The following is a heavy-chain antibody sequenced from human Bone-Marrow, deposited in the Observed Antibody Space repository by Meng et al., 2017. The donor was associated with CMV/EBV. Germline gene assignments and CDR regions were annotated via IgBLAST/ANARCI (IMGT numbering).Heavy chain of an antibody. Sequence: SETLSLTCTVSGGSISRGDYYWSWIRQSPGKGLEWIGYIYYKGGTFYNPSLKSRLSISMDKSKNQFSLKVRSVTAADTAVYFCARDGTNYFYYGMDVWGQGTTVTVSS. CDR3: ARDGTNYFYYGMDV. CDR1: GGSISRGDYY. CDR2: IYYKGGT. D-gene: IGHD5-24*01. J-gene: IGHJ6*02. V-gene: IGHV4-30-4*08.